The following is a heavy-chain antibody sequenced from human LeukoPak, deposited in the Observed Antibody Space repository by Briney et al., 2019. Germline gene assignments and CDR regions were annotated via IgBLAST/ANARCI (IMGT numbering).Heavy chain of an antibody. Sequence: ASVKVSCKASGYTFTGYYMHWVRQAPGQGLEWMGWINPNSGGTKNTQKFQGRVTMTRDTSISTAYMELSRLRSDDTAVYYCARGMSSMIEIEVGLLPYWGQGTLVTVSS. J-gene: IGHJ4*02. CDR1: GYTFTGYY. V-gene: IGHV1-2*02. D-gene: IGHD3-22*01. CDR2: INPNSGGT. CDR3: ARGMSSMIEIEVGLLPY.